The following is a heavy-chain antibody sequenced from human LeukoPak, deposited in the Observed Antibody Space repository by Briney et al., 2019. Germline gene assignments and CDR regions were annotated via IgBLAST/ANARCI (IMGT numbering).Heavy chain of an antibody. J-gene: IGHJ4*02. Sequence: GGSLRLCCAASGFTFSSYSMNWVRQAPGKGLEWVSSISSSSSYIYYADSVKGRFTISRDNDKNSLYLQVNSLRAEDTAVYYCARDAGYCRGGSCHSDHLFNYWGQGTLVAVSP. V-gene: IGHV3-21*01. CDR1: GFTFSSYS. D-gene: IGHD2-15*01. CDR2: ISSSSSYI. CDR3: ARDAGYCRGGSCHSDHLFNY.